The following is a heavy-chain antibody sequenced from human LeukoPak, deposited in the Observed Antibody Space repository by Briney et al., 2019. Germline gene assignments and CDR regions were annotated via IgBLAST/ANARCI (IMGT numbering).Heavy chain of an antibody. D-gene: IGHD3-22*01. V-gene: IGHV1-2*02. CDR2: INPNSGGT. J-gene: IGHJ5*02. Sequence: GASVKVSCKASGYTLTGYYMHWVRQAPGQGLEWMGWINPNSGGTNYAQKFQGRVTMTRDTSISTAYMELSRLRSDDTAVCYCARGDSSGYYNWFDPWGQGTLVTVSS. CDR3: ARGDSSGYYNWFDP. CDR1: GYTLTGYY.